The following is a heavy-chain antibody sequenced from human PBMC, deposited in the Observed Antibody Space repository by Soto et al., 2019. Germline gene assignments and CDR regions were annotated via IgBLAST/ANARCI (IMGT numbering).Heavy chain of an antibody. Sequence: QVQLVQSGAEVKKPGSSVKVSCKASGGTFRSYAVSWVRQAPGQGLEWMGGIIPILSTTNYAQNFQGSVTISADTPTSTAPIALSSLRSADTAVSYCARYFHTFAPLIAGPRAASFDSWGQGTLVTLSS. CDR3: ARYFHTFAPLIAGPRAASFDS. J-gene: IGHJ4*02. V-gene: IGHV1-69*14. D-gene: IGHD3-16*01. CDR1: GGTFRSYA. CDR2: IIPILSTT.